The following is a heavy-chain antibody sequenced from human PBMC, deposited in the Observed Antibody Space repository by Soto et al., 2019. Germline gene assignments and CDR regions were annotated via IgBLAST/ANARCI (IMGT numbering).Heavy chain of an antibody. D-gene: IGHD3-10*01. Sequence: SETLSLTCAVSGGSISSSNWWSWVRQPPGKGLEWIGEIYHSGSTNYNPSLKSRVTISVDKSKNQFSLKLSSVTAADTAVYYCARVRTMVRGVIILYCGMDVWGQGTTVTVSS. CDR2: IYHSGST. V-gene: IGHV4-4*02. CDR1: GGSISSSNW. CDR3: ARVRTMVRGVIILYCGMDV. J-gene: IGHJ6*02.